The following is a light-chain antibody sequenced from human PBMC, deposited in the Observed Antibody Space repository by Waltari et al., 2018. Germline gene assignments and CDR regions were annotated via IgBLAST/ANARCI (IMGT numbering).Light chain of an antibody. Sequence: QSALTQPASVSGSPGQSITISCTGTSSDVGSYNLVSWYQQHPGKAPKLMIYEGSKRPSVVSNRFSGSKSGNTASLTISGLQAEDEADYYCCSYAGSHVVFGGGTKLTVL. CDR2: EGS. J-gene: IGLJ2*01. V-gene: IGLV2-23*01. CDR1: SSDVGSYNL. CDR3: CSYAGSHVV.